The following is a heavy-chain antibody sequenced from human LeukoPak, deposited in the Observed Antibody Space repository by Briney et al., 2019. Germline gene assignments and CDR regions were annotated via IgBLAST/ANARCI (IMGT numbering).Heavy chain of an antibody. D-gene: IGHD3-3*01. Sequence: SETLSLTCTVSGGSISSGGYYWSWIRQPPGKGLEWIGYIYHSGSTYYNPSLKSRVTISVDRSKNQFSLKLSSVTAADTAVYYCARNRKSGYADYWGQGTLVTVSS. CDR1: GGSISSGGYY. J-gene: IGHJ4*02. V-gene: IGHV4-30-2*01. CDR2: IYHSGST. CDR3: ARNRKSGYADY.